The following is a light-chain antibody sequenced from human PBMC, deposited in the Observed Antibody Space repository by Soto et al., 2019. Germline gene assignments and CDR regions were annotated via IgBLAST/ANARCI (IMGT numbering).Light chain of an antibody. J-gene: IGLJ2*01. CDR3: QAWESSTAKVV. Sequence: SYELTQPPSVSVSPGQTASITCSGDKLGDKYACWYQQKPGQSPVLVIYQDSKRPSGIPERFSGSNSGNTATLTISGTQAMDEADYYCQAWESSTAKVVFGGGTKLTVL. CDR1: KLGDKY. CDR2: QDS. V-gene: IGLV3-1*01.